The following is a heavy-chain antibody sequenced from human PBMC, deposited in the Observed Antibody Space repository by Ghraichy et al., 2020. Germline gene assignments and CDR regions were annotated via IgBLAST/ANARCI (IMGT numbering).Heavy chain of an antibody. CDR1: GFTFSSYS. V-gene: IGHV3-21*01. D-gene: IGHD5-18*01. Sequence: GGSLRLSCAASGFTFSSYSMNWVRQAPGKGLEWVSSISSSSSYIYYADSVKGRFTISRDNAKNSLYLQMNSLRAEDTAVYYCAREECIVSYGLYYYYYGMDVWGQGTTVTVSS. J-gene: IGHJ6*02. CDR3: AREECIVSYGLYYYYYGMDV. CDR2: ISSSSSYI.